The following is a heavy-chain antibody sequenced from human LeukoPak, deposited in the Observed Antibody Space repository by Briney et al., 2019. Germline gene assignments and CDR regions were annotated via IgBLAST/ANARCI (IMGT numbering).Heavy chain of an antibody. V-gene: IGHV3-23*01. Sequence: GGSLRLSCAASGFTFSTYAMSWVRQAPGKGLEWVSAVRSNGDDTFYADSVKGQFTISRDNSKNTLYLQMNSLRAEDTAVYYCAKEAHYYYDSSGYRYWGQGTLVTVSS. J-gene: IGHJ4*02. CDR2: VRSNGDDT. D-gene: IGHD3-22*01. CDR1: GFTFSTYA. CDR3: AKEAHYYYDSSGYRY.